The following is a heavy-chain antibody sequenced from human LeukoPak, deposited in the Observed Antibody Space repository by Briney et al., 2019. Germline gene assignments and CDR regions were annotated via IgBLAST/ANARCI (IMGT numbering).Heavy chain of an antibody. CDR3: ARNDALDI. CDR2: IYYSGTT. Sequence: GGSLRLSCAASGFTVSTNHMTWVRQAPGKGPEWVSNIYYSGTTSYADSVRDRFTISRDNSKNTLYLQMNSLRTEDTAIYYCARNDALDIWGQGTMVAVSS. V-gene: IGHV3-53*01. J-gene: IGHJ3*02. CDR1: GFTVSTNH.